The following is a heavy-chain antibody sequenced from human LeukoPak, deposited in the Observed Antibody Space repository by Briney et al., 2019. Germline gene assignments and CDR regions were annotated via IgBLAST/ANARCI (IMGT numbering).Heavy chain of an antibody. CDR3: ATDLIITMVRGANY. CDR1: GYTLTELS. CDR2: FDPEDGET. D-gene: IGHD3-10*01. V-gene: IGHV1-24*01. Sequence: PGASVKVPCKVSGYTLTELSMHWVRQAPGKGLEWMGGFDPEDGETIYAQKFQGRVTMTEDTSTDTAYMELSSLRSEDTAVYYYATDLIITMVRGANYWGQGTLVTVSS. J-gene: IGHJ4*02.